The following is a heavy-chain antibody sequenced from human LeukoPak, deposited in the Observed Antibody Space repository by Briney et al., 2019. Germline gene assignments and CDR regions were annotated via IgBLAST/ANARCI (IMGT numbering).Heavy chain of an antibody. V-gene: IGHV5-51*01. CDR3: ARPMEMATITSLNY. CDR2: IYPGDSDT. J-gene: IGHJ4*02. Sequence: GESLKISCQGSGYTFASYWIAWVRQVPGKGLEWMGIIYPGDSDTRYSPSFQGQVTISADKSLSTAYLQWSSLKASDTAMYYCARPMEMATITSLNYWGQGTPDTVSS. CDR1: GYTFASYW. D-gene: IGHD5-24*01.